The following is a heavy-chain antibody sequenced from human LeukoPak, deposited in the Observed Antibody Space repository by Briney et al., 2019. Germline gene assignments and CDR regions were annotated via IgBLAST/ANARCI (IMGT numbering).Heavy chain of an antibody. V-gene: IGHV3-7*01. CDR1: GFTFSSYA. Sequence: PGGSLRLSCAASGFTFSSYAMSWVRQAPGKGLEWVANIKQDGSEEYYVDSVKGRFTISRDNAKNSLYLQMNSLRAEDTAVYYCARDDCSSISCYHNWFDPWGQGTLVTVSS. CDR3: ARDDCSSISCYHNWFDP. CDR2: IKQDGSEE. J-gene: IGHJ5*02. D-gene: IGHD2-2*01.